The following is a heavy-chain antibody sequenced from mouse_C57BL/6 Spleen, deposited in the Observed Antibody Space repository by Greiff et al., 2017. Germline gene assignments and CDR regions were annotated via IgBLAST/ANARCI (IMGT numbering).Heavy chain of an antibody. D-gene: IGHD1-1*01. J-gene: IGHJ4*01. V-gene: IGHV1-26*01. CDR2: INPNNGGT. Sequence: EVQLQQSGPELVKPGASVKISCKASGYTFTDYYMNWVKQSHGKSLEWIGDINPNNGGTSYNQKFKGKATLTVDKSSSTAYMELRSLTSEDSAVYYCAAYYYGRGGYAMDYWGQGTSVTVSS. CDR3: AAYYYGRGGYAMDY. CDR1: GYTFTDYY.